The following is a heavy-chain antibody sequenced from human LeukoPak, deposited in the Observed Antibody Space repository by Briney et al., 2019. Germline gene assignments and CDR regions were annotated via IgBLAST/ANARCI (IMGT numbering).Heavy chain of an antibody. J-gene: IGHJ3*02. CDR2: ISSSSSYI. CDR3: AGVDAAMPDAFDI. CDR1: GFTFSSYS. Sequence: PGGSLRLSCAASGFTFSSYSMNWVRQAPGKGLEWVSSISSSSSYIYYADSVKGRFTISRDNSKNTLYLQMNSLRPDDTAVYYCAGVDAAMPDAFDIWGQGTTVTVSS. D-gene: IGHD5-18*01. V-gene: IGHV3-21*01.